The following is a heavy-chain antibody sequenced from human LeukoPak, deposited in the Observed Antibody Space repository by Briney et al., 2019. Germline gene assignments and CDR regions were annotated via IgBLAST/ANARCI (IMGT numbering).Heavy chain of an antibody. J-gene: IGHJ6*02. CDR3: ARVDTAMVRVAYYGMDV. Sequence: GGSLRLSCAASGFTFSSYWMSWVRQAPGKGLEWVANIKQDGSEKYYVDSVKGRFTTSRDNAKNSLYLQMNSLRAEDTAVYYCARVDTAMVRVAYYGMDVWGQGTTVTVSS. CDR1: GFTFSSYW. V-gene: IGHV3-7*01. CDR2: IKQDGSEK. D-gene: IGHD5-18*01.